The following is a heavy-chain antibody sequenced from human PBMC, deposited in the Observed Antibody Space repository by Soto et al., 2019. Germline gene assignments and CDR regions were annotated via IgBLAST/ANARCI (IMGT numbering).Heavy chain of an antibody. CDR3: ARTYGGNSIGHWFDP. Sequence: VKVSCRASGGTFSSYAISWVRQAPGQGLEWMGGIIPIFGTANYAQKFQGRVTITADESTSTAYMELSSLRSEDTAVYYCARTYGGNSIGHWFDPWGQGTLVTVSS. CDR1: GGTFSSYA. CDR2: IIPIFGTA. J-gene: IGHJ5*02. V-gene: IGHV1-69*13. D-gene: IGHD2-21*02.